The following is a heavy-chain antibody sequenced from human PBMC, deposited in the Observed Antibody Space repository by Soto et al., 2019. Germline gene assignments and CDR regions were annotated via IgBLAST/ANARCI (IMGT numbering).Heavy chain of an antibody. D-gene: IGHD6-19*01. CDR2: IYFTGST. J-gene: IGHJ4*02. CDR3: ARDWGSSGWPN. V-gene: IGHV4-31*03. CDR1: GHSLSSGGYY. Sequence: SETLSLTCTVSGHSLSSGGYYWSWIRQHPRKGLEWVGYIYFTGSTLYNPSLKSRLAMSLDTSKNQFSLKLGSVTAADTAIYYCARDWGSSGWPNWGPGTLVTVS.